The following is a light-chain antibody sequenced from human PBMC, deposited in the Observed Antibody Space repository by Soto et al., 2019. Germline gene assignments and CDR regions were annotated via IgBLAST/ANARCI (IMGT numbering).Light chain of an antibody. CDR2: SDD. CDR3: AAWGDSLNTWV. V-gene: IGLV1-44*01. J-gene: IGLJ7*01. CDR1: SSNIGSNA. Sequence: QSVLTQPPSASGTPGQRVTISCSGSSSNIGSNAVSWYQHFPGTAPKVLIYSDDQRPSGVPDRFSGSKSGTSASLAISGLRAEDGADYFCAAWGDSLNTWVFGGGTQLTVL.